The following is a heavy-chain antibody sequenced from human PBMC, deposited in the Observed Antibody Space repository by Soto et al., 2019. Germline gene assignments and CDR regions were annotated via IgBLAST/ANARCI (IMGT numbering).Heavy chain of an antibody. CDR3: ARSDCSGGSCRYYYYYYMDV. J-gene: IGHJ6*03. CDR2: IYSGGST. Sequence: GESLKISCAASGFTVSSNYMSWVRQAPGKGLEWVSVIYSGGSTYYADSVKGRFTISRDNSKNTLYLQMNSLRAEDTAVYYCARSDCSGGSCRYYYYYYMDVWGKGTTVTVSS. V-gene: IGHV3-66*01. CDR1: GFTVSSNY. D-gene: IGHD2-15*01.